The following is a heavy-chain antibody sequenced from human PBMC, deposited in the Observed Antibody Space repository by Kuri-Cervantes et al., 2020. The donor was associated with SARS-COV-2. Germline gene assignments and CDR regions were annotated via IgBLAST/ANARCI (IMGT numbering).Heavy chain of an antibody. CDR3: ARGRAARYFDY. V-gene: IGHV3-30-3*01. CDR1: GFTFSSYA. D-gene: IGHD6-6*01. J-gene: IGHJ4*02. CDR2: ISYDGSNK. Sequence: GESLKISCAASGFTFSSYAMHWVRQAPGKGLEWVAVISYDGSNKYYADSVKGRFTISRDNSKNTLYLQMNSLRAEDMAVYYCARGRAARYFDYWGQGTLVTVSS.